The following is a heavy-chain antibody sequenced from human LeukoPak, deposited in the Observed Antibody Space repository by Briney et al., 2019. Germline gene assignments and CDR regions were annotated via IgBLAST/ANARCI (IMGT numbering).Heavy chain of an antibody. CDR1: GFTFSNAW. D-gene: IGHD4-17*01. Sequence: GSLRLSCAASGFTFSNAWMTWVRQPPGKGLEWIGSIYYSGSTYYNPSLKSRVTISVDTSKNQFSLKLSSVTAADTAVYYCARDRGYGDYLRYWYFDLWGRGTLVTVSP. CDR3: ARDRGYGDYLRYWYFDL. V-gene: IGHV4-4*02. J-gene: IGHJ2*01. CDR2: IYYSGST.